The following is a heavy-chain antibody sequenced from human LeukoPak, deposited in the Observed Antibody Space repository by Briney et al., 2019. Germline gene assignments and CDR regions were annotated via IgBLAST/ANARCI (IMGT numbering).Heavy chain of an antibody. Sequence: SDTLSLTCTVSGGSISSYYWGWIRQPPGKGLECIGYISYSGSTNYNPSLKSRVIISVDTSKNQFSLKLSSVTAADTAVYYCARVIAAAEPTFDYWGQGTLVTVSS. CDR1: GGSISSYY. V-gene: IGHV4-59*01. J-gene: IGHJ4*02. CDR2: ISYSGST. D-gene: IGHD6-13*01. CDR3: ARVIAAAEPTFDY.